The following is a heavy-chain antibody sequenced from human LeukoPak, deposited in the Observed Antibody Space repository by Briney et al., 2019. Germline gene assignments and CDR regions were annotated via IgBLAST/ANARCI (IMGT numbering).Heavy chain of an antibody. Sequence: GGSLRLSRAASGFTFSSYGMHWVRQAPGKGLEWVAVIWYDGSNKYYADSVKGRFTISRDNSKNTLYLQMNSLRAEDTAVYYCATSYDFWSGYHRLDYWGQGTLVTVSS. CDR3: ATSYDFWSGYHRLDY. J-gene: IGHJ4*02. V-gene: IGHV3-33*01. CDR1: GFTFSSYG. D-gene: IGHD3-3*01. CDR2: IWYDGSNK.